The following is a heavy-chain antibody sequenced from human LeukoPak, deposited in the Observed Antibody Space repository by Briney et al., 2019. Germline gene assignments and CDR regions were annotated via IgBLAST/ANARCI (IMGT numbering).Heavy chain of an antibody. Sequence: SETLSLTCAVYGGSFSGYYWSWIRQPPGKGLEWIGYIYYSGSTYYNPSLKSRVTISVDTSKNQFSLKLSSVTAADTAVYYCARGENTAMVKAFDIWGQGTMVTVSS. J-gene: IGHJ3*02. CDR2: IYYSGST. CDR1: GGSFSGYY. D-gene: IGHD5-18*01. V-gene: IGHV4-34*09. CDR3: ARGENTAMVKAFDI.